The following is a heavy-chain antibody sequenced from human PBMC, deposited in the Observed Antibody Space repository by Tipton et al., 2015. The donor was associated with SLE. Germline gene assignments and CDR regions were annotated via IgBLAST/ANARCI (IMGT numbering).Heavy chain of an antibody. D-gene: IGHD2-2*01. V-gene: IGHV4-4*01. J-gene: IGHJ4*02. CDR2: IYHRGTT. CDR1: GGSIRSETW. CDR3: TRRDTSKWRFDY. Sequence: TLSLTCAVSGGSIRSETWWSWVRQPPGKGLEWIGEIYHRGTTNYNPSLKSRGTISLDKSRNQFSLRLTSVTAADTAVYFCTRRDTSKWRFDYWGQGTLVTVSS.